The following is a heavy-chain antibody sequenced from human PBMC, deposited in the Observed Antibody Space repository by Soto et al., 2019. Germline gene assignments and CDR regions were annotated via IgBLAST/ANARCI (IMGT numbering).Heavy chain of an antibody. J-gene: IGHJ4*02. D-gene: IGHD1-26*01. V-gene: IGHV3-64*01. CDR1: GFTFSSYA. Sequence: EVQLVESGGGLVQPGGSLRLSCAASGFTFSSYALHWVRQAPGKGLEYVSTISRNGGSTYNANSVKGRFTISRDNSKNTLYLQMGSLRTEDMALYYCAREGGSYYFDYGGQGTLVTVSS. CDR3: AREGGSYYFDY. CDR2: ISRNGGST.